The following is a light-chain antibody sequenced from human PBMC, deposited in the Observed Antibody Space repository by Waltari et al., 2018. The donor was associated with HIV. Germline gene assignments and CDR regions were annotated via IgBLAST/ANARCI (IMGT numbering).Light chain of an antibody. Sequence: EIVLTQSPATLSLSPGDRATISCRASQSIEIFLGWFHQKPGQPPRLLVYNGSKRATGIPARFTGSGSGTDFTLTISSLEPEDFAFYFCQQRRTFPPTFGGGTKVEIK. CDR1: QSIEIF. V-gene: IGKV3-11*01. J-gene: IGKJ4*01. CDR2: NGS. CDR3: QQRRTFPPT.